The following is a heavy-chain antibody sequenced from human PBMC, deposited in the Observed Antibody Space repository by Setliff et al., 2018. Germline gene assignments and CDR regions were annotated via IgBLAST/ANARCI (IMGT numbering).Heavy chain of an antibody. J-gene: IGHJ4*02. CDR2: INAYNGDT. CDR3: ARDRKSSPEHYYFDY. V-gene: IGHV1-18*01. CDR1: GYTFTNYG. Sequence: ASVKVSCKASGYTFTNYGISWVRQDPGQGLVWMAYINAYNGDTYYAENLQVRVTVSTDTSTTTTYMELRNLRSDDTAVYYCARDRKSSPEHYYFDYWGQGTLVTVSS.